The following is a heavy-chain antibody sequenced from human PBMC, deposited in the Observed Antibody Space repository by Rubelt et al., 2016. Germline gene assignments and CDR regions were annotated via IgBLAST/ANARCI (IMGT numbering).Heavy chain of an antibody. V-gene: IGHV3-30*19. Sequence: VHLVESGGGLVQPGGSLRLSCAASGFILSNYGMHWVRQAPGKRLEWVAVIWYDGSNKYYADSVKGRFTISRENSKNTLYLQMNSLGVEDTAIYYCARVPYCSGGNCYEYFQYWGQGTLVTVSS. D-gene: IGHD2-15*01. CDR1: GFILSNYG. J-gene: IGHJ1*01. CDR3: ARVPYCSGGNCYEYFQY. CDR2: IWYDGSNK.